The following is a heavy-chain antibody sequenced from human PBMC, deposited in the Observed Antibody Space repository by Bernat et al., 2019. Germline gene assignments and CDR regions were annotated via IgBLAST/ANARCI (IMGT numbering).Heavy chain of an antibody. D-gene: IGHD1-1*01. CDR1: GFSLGDGRMG. V-gene: IGHV2-26*01. CDR3: ARIKLPREGPDY. CDR2: IFSRDEK. Sequence: QVTLKESGPVLVKPTETLTLTCTVSGFSLGDGRMGVSWIRQPPGKALEWLAHIFSRDEKSYSPSLKSRLTISKGTSKSQLVFIMTNLDPVDTATYYCARIKLPREGPDYWGQGTLVTVSS. J-gene: IGHJ4*02.